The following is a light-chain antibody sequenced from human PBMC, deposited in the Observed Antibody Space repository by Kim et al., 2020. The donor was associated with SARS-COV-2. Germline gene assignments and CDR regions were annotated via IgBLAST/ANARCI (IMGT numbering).Light chain of an antibody. CDR1: SGSIANNY. CDR3: QSYDSSNPLV. Sequence: KTVTISCTRSSGSIANNYVQWYQQRPGSSPTTVIYEDNQRPSGVPDRFSGSIDSSSNAASLTISGLKTEDEADYYCQSYDSSNPLVFGGGTQLTVL. V-gene: IGLV6-57*01. J-gene: IGLJ3*02. CDR2: EDN.